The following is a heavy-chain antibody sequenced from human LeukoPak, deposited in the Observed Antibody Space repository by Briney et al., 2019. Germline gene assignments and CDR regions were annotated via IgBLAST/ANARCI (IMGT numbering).Heavy chain of an antibody. CDR1: GYSFPNYG. Sequence: ASVKVSCKASGYSFPNYGINWVRQAPGQGLEWMGWISAYNGNTNYAQKLQGRVTMTTDTSTSTAYMDLRSLRSDDTAVYYCARAPGPYYYDSSGQIPEAFDIWGQGTMVTVSS. CDR2: ISAYNGNT. V-gene: IGHV1-18*01. J-gene: IGHJ3*02. D-gene: IGHD3-22*01. CDR3: ARAPGPYYYDSSGQIPEAFDI.